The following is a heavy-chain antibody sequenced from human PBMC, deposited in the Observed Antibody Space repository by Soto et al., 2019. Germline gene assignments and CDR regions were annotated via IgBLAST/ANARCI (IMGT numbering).Heavy chain of an antibody. CDR3: ASPVGTVDFDY. Sequence: QEHLVESGGGVVQPGRSLRLSCAASGFNFSDYAMNWVRQAPDKGLEWVAVILYDGNNKQYAASVKGRFTVSRDNSKNTVDLQMSSLRPEDTAVYYCASPVGTVDFDYWGQGALVTVSS. J-gene: IGHJ4*02. D-gene: IGHD2-21*02. CDR2: ILYDGNNK. CDR1: GFNFSDYA. V-gene: IGHV3-30-3*01.